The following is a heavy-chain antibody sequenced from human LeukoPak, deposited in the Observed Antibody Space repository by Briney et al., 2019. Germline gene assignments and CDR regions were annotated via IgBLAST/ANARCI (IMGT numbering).Heavy chain of an antibody. CDR3: ARHRHWDDYGYYAMDV. V-gene: IGHV4-59*08. CDR2: LYFSGGT. Sequence: SETLSLTCSVSGVSISSYYWSWIRQPPGKGLEWIGYLYFSGGTDYNPSLKSRVTISADTSKNQFSLKVSSVTAADTAVYYCARHRHWDDYGYYAMDVWGQGTTVTVSS. D-gene: IGHD4/OR15-4a*01. J-gene: IGHJ6*02. CDR1: GVSISSYY.